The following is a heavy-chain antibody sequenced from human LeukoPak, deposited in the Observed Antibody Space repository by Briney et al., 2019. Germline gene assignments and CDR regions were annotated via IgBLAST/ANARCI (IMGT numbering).Heavy chain of an antibody. V-gene: IGHV1-2*02. CDR2: INPNSGGT. J-gene: IGHJ4*02. CDR3: ARDYKVGYLDWLPVGYYFDY. CDR1: GYTFTGYY. Sequence: ASVNVSCKASGYTFTGYYMHWVRQAPGQGLEWMGWINPNSGGTNYAQKFQGRVTMTRDTSISTAYMELSRLRSDDTAVYYCARDYKVGYLDWLPVGYYFDYWGQGTLVTVSS. D-gene: IGHD3-9*01.